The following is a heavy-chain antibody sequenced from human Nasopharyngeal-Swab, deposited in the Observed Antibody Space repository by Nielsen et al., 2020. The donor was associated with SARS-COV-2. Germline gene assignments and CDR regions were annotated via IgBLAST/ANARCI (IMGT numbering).Heavy chain of an antibody. J-gene: IGHJ4*02. CDR3: ARGGTEYYDNTEGLDY. CDR2: IYHSGST. CDR1: GGSISSGGYY. D-gene: IGHD2/OR15-2a*01. V-gene: IGHV4-31*03. Sequence: SETLSLTCTVSGGSISSGGYYWSWIRQHPGKGLEWIGYIYHSGSTDYNSSLKSRVTISVDTSKNQFSLKLSSVTAADTAVYYCARGGTEYYDNTEGLDYWGQGTLVTVSS.